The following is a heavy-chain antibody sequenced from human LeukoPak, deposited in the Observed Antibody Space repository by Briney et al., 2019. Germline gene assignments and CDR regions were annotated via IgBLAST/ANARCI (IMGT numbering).Heavy chain of an antibody. CDR3: ARGLRGYSYGN. V-gene: IGHV4-59*01. J-gene: IGHJ4*02. CDR1: GGSISSYY. Sequence: SETLSLTCTVSGGSISSYYWSWIRQPPGKRLEWIGYIYYSGGTNYNPSLKSRVTISVDTSKKQFSLKLNSVTAADTAVYFCARGLRGYSYGNWGQGTLVTVSS. D-gene: IGHD5-18*01. CDR2: IYYSGGT.